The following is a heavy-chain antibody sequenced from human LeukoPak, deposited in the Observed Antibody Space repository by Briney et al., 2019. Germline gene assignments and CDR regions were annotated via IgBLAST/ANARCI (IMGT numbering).Heavy chain of an antibody. Sequence: GRSLRLSCAASGFTFSSFSMNWVRQAPGKRLEWVSSISSSSTYRYYADSVKGRFSISRDNAKNSLYLQMNSLRAEDTAVYYCARAPYYYYDSGSGTRVTGNPDYWGQGTLVTVSS. D-gene: IGHD3-10*01. CDR1: GFTFSSFS. CDR3: ARAPYYYYDSGSGTRVTGNPDY. J-gene: IGHJ4*02. V-gene: IGHV3-21*01. CDR2: ISSSSTYR.